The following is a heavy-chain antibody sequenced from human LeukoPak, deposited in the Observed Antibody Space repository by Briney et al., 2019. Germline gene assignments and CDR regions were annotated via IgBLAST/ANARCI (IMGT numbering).Heavy chain of an antibody. J-gene: IGHJ3*02. CDR1: GGTFSSYA. D-gene: IGHD3-3*01. CDR2: IIPIFGTA. V-gene: IGHV1-69*01. Sequence: SVKVSCKASGGTFSSYAISWVRQAPGQGLEWMGGIIPIFGTANYAQKFQGRVTITADESTSTAYMELSSLRSEDTAVYYCARGKRTTIFGVVIYRAFDIWGQGTMVTVSS. CDR3: ARGKRTTIFGVVIYRAFDI.